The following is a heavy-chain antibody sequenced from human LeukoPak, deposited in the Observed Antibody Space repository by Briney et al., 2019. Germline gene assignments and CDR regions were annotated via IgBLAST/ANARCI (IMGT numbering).Heavy chain of an antibody. Sequence: GGSLRLSCAASGFIVSTNYMSWVRQAPGKGLEWVSVIYSDDSANYADSVKGRFTISRDNAKNTLYLQMDSLRAEDTAVYYCGRESYSYTWCGPDYWGQGTLVTVSS. D-gene: IGHD6-13*01. CDR1: GFIVSTNY. J-gene: IGHJ4*02. CDR3: GRESYSYTWCGPDY. CDR2: IYSDDSA. V-gene: IGHV3-66*01.